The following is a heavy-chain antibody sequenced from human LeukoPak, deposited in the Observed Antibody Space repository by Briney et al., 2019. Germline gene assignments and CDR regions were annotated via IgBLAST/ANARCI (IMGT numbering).Heavy chain of an antibody. Sequence: GGSLRLSCAASRFTFSSYAMSWVRQAPGKGLVWVSAITGSGDSTYYADSVKGRFTISRDNSKNTLYLQMNSLRAEDTAVYYCASRCSGGSCYGTGAFDKWGQGTMVTVSS. D-gene: IGHD2-15*01. CDR2: ITGSGDST. CDR1: RFTFSSYA. V-gene: IGHV3-23*01. J-gene: IGHJ3*02. CDR3: ASRCSGGSCYGTGAFDK.